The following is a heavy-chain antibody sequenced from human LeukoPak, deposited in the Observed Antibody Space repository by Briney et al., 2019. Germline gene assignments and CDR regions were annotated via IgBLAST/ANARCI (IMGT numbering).Heavy chain of an antibody. CDR2: ISYDGSNK. V-gene: IGHV3-30-3*01. Sequence: PGRSLRLSCAASGFTFSSYAMHWVRQAPGKGLEWVAVISYDGSNKYYADSVKGRFTISRDNAKNSLYLQMNSLRAEDTAVYYCAREVGYDSSGYYYSQRVNWFDPWGQGTLVTVSS. CDR1: GFTFSSYA. CDR3: AREVGYDSSGYYYSQRVNWFDP. D-gene: IGHD3-22*01. J-gene: IGHJ5*02.